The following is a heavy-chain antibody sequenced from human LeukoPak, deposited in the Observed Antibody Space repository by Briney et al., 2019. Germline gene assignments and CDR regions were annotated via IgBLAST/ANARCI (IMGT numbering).Heavy chain of an antibody. J-gene: IGHJ4*02. D-gene: IGHD2-15*01. CDR2: IYPGDPDT. CDR1: GYSFTSYW. CDR3: ARHRPDCSGGSCYSGPFDY. Sequence: GESLKISCKGSGYSFTSYWIGWVRQMPGKGLEWMGIIYPGDPDTRYSPSFQGQVTISADKSISTAYLQWSSLKASDTAMYYCARHRPDCSGGSCYSGPFDYWGQGTLVTVSS. V-gene: IGHV5-51*01.